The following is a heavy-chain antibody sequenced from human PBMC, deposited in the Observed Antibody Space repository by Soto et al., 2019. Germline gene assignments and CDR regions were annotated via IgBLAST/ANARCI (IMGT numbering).Heavy chain of an antibody. V-gene: IGHV4-31*03. J-gene: IGHJ6*02. D-gene: IGHD3-22*01. CDR1: GGSISSGGYY. Sequence: KPSETLSLTCTVSGGSISSGGYYWSWIRQHPGKGLEWIGYIYYSGSTYYNPSLKSRVTISVDTSKNQFSLKLSSVTAADTAVYYCARDHICYYDSSGYTEQYYYYGMDVWGQGTTVTVSS. CDR2: IYYSGST. CDR3: ARDHICYYDSSGYTEQYYYYGMDV.